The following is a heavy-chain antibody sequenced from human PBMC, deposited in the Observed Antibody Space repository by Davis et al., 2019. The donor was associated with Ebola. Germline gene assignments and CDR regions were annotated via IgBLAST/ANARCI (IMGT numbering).Heavy chain of an antibody. Sequence: AASVKVSCKASGYTFTSYYMHWVRQAPGQGLEWMGIINPSGGSTSYAQKFQGRVTMTRDTSTSTVYMELSSLRSEDTAVYYCARAVGCSSTSCLYYYYGMDVWGQGTTVTVSS. J-gene: IGHJ6*02. CDR1: GYTFTSYY. CDR3: ARAVGCSSTSCLYYYYGMDV. V-gene: IGHV1-46*01. D-gene: IGHD2-2*01. CDR2: INPSGGST.